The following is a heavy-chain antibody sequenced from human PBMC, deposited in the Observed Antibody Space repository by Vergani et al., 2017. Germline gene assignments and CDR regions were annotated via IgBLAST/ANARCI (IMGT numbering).Heavy chain of an antibody. D-gene: IGHD6-13*01. Sequence: QVQLQESGPGLVKPSETLSLTCTVSGGSISSYYWSWIRQPAGKGLEWIGRIYTSGSTNYNPSLKSRVNMAVDTSKNQFSRKLSSVTAADTAVYYCARDSVAVVRAAGGEGGCYYYYGMDVWRK. CDR3: ARDSVAVVRAAGGEGGCYYYYGMDV. J-gene: IGHJ6*04. CDR2: IYTSGST. V-gene: IGHV4-4*07. CDR1: GGSISSYY.